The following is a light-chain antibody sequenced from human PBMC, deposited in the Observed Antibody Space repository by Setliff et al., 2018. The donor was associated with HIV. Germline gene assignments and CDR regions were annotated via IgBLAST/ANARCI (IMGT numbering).Light chain of an antibody. V-gene: IGLV2-23*02. Sequence: QSALAQPASVSGSAGQSITISCTGTSSDVGNYNLVSWYQQYPGKAPKLTIYEVRKRPSGVSYRFSGSKSGDTASLTISGLQAEDEADYHCCSYAGTNKYVFGTGTKGTVL. CDR2: EVR. CDR3: CSYAGTNKYV. CDR1: SSDVGNYNL. J-gene: IGLJ1*01.